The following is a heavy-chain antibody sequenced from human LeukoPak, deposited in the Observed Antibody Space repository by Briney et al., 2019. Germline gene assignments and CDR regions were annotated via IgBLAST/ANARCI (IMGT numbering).Heavy chain of an antibody. CDR2: IYRSEST. CDR1: GGSISSGGYS. D-gene: IGHD6-19*01. Sequence: PSQTLSLTCAVSGGSISSGGYSWSWIRQPPGKGREWIGYIYRSESTYYNPSLKSRVTISVDRSKNQFSLKLSSVTAADTAVYYCARVGSGWYEYWGQGTRVTVPS. V-gene: IGHV4-30-2*01. CDR3: ARVGSGWYEY. J-gene: IGHJ4*02.